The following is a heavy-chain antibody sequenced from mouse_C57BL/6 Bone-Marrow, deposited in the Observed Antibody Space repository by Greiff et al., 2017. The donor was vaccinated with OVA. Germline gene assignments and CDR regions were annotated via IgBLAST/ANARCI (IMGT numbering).Heavy chain of an antibody. V-gene: IGHV1-15*01. CDR1: GYTFTDYE. J-gene: IGHJ4*01. CDR2: IDPETGGT. Sequence: QVQLQQSGAELVRPGASVTLSCKASGYTFTDYEMHWVKQTPVHGLEWIGAIDPETGGTAYNQKFKGKAILTADKSSSTASMELRSLTSEYSAVYYWTAYCYRSSYLYYAMDYWGQGTSVTVSS. D-gene: IGHD1-1*01. CDR3: TAYCYRSSYLYYAMDY.